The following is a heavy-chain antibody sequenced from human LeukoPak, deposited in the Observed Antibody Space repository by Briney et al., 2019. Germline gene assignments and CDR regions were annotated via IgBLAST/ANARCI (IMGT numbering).Heavy chain of an antibody. CDR2: IYSGGST. CDR1: GFTVSSNY. CDR3: ARYQLTGYFDY. Sequence: RGGSLRLSCAASGFTVSSNYMSWVRQAPGKGPEWVSVIYSGGSTYYADSVKGRFTISRDNSKNTLYLQMNSLRAEDTAVYYCARYQLTGYFDYWGQGTLVTVSS. V-gene: IGHV3-53*01. D-gene: IGHD7-27*01. J-gene: IGHJ4*02.